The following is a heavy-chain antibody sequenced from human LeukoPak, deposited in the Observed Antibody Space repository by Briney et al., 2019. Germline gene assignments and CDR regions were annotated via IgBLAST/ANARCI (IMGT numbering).Heavy chain of an antibody. V-gene: IGHV1-2*02. D-gene: IGHD6-13*01. Sequence: ASGKVSCKACGYTFTGYYMLWVGQAPGRGREWRGWINHNSGSTNYAQKAQGRITMTSHPSISTAYMELSRLRSDATAVYYYARETSIAEPGYWGQGTLVTVSS. J-gene: IGHJ4*02. CDR3: ARETSIAEPGY. CDR2: INHNSGST. CDR1: GYTFTGYY.